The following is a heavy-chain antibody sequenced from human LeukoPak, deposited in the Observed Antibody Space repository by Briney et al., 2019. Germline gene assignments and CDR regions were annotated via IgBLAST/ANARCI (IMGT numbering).Heavy chain of an antibody. D-gene: IGHD3-16*01. CDR3: ATYTHGVAGDV. J-gene: IGHJ6*02. Sequence: GGSLRLSCAASGFTFSDSWMSWVRQAPGKGLEWVANMNQDGSEKDYVDSVKGRFTISRDNARNSLYLQMSSLRAEDTAVYYCATYTHGVAGDVWGQGTTVTVSS. V-gene: IGHV3-7*01. CDR1: GFTFSDSW. CDR2: MNQDGSEK.